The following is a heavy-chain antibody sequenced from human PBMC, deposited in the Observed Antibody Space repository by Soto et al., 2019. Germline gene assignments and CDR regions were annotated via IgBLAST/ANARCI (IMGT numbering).Heavy chain of an antibody. CDR1: GVTYNTFA. V-gene: IGHV1-69*13. CDR2: IIPIFGTA. J-gene: IGHJ4*02. Sequence: SVKVSCKASGVTYNTFAISWVRQAPGQGLEWMGGIIPIFGTANYAQKFQGRVTITADESTSTAYMELSSLRSEDTAVYYCAGSVARPKNFDYWGQGTLVTVSS. CDR3: AGSVARPKNFDY. D-gene: IGHD5-12*01.